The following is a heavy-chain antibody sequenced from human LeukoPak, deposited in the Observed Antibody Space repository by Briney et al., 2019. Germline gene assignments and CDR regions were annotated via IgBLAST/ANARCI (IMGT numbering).Heavy chain of an antibody. J-gene: IGHJ4*02. V-gene: IGHV1-2*02. D-gene: IGHD3-3*01. CDR2: INPNSGGT. CDR1: GYTFTGYY. CDR3: ARDRGTDYDFWSGYFDY. Sequence: GASVKVSCKASGYTFTGYYMHWVRQAPGPGLEWMGWINPNSGGTSYAQKFQGRVTMTRDTSISTAYMELSRLRSDDTAVYYCARDRGTDYDFWSGYFDYWGQGTLVTVSS.